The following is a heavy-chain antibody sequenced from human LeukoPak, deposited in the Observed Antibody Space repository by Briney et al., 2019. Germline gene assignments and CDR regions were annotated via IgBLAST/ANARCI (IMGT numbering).Heavy chain of an antibody. J-gene: IGHJ4*02. D-gene: IGHD1-26*01. Sequence: ASVKVSCKVSGYTLTELSMHWVRQAPEKGLEWMGGFDPEDGETIYAQKFQGRVTMTEDTSTDTAYMELSSLRSEDTAVYYCATRGGPGIVGATLVGSEYYFDYWGQGTLVTVSS. V-gene: IGHV1-24*01. CDR3: ATRGGPGIVGATLVGSEYYFDY. CDR2: FDPEDGET. CDR1: GYTLTELS.